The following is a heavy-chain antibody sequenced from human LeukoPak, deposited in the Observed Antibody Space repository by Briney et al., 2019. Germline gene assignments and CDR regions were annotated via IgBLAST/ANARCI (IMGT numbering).Heavy chain of an antibody. Sequence: SETLSLTCAVYGGSFSGYYWSWIRQPPGKGLEWIGEINDSGSTNYNPSLKSLVTISVDTSKNQFSLKLRSETAADTAVYYCARVGITMVRGVMGYYYYGMDVWGQGTTVTVSS. V-gene: IGHV4-34*01. D-gene: IGHD3-10*01. CDR2: INDSGST. J-gene: IGHJ6*02. CDR3: ARVGITMVRGVMGYYYYGMDV. CDR1: GGSFSGYY.